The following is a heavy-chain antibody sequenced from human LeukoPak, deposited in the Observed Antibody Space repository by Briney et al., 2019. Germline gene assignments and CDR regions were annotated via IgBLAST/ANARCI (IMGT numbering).Heavy chain of an antibody. CDR3: ARDYYDSSGYLDY. CDR1: GGSFSGYY. Sequence: SETLSLTCAVYGGSFSGYYWSWIRQPPGKGLEWIGEINHSGSTNYNPSLKSRVTISVDTSKNQFSLKLSSVTAADTAVYYCARDYYDSSGYLDYWGQVTLVTVSS. CDR2: INHSGST. D-gene: IGHD3-22*01. V-gene: IGHV4-34*01. J-gene: IGHJ4*02.